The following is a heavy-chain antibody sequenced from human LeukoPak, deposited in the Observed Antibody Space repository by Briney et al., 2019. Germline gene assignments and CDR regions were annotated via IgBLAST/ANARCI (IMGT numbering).Heavy chain of an antibody. J-gene: IGHJ4*02. CDR2: ISSSSSYI. Sequence: GGSLRLSCAASGFTFSSYSMNWVRQAPGKGLEWVSSISSSSSYIYYADSVKGRFTISRDNAKNSLYLQMNSLRAEDTAVYYCARLDIVGATRDYDYWGQGTLVTVSS. D-gene: IGHD1-26*01. V-gene: IGHV3-21*01. CDR3: ARLDIVGATRDYDY. CDR1: GFTFSSYS.